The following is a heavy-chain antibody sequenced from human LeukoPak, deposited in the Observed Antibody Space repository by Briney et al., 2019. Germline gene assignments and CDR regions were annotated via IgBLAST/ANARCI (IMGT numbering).Heavy chain of an antibody. J-gene: IGHJ4*02. D-gene: IGHD3-9*01. CDR3: ARSQYDVLIGSPDY. CDR2: INPNTGGT. CDR1: GYTFTGYY. Sequence: ASVKVSCKASGYTFTGYYMHWVRQAPGQGLEWMGWINPNTGGTNYAQNFQDRVTMTSDASISTAYMDLSRLTSDDTAVYYCARSQYDVLIGSPDYWGQGTLVTVSS. V-gene: IGHV1-2*02.